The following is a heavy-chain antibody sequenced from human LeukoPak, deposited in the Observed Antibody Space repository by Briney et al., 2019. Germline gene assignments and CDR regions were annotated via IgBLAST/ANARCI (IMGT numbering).Heavy chain of an antibody. CDR2: TYYRSKWYN. D-gene: IGHD5-24*01. J-gene: IGHJ3*02. CDR3: ARVETLQDAFDI. CDR1: GYSVSSNSAA. Sequence: SHTLSLTCAISGYSVSSNSAAWNWIRQSPSRGLEWLGRTYYRSKWYNDYAVSVKSRITINPDTSKNQFSLQLNSVTPEDTAVYYCARVETLQDAFDIWGQGTMVTVSS. V-gene: IGHV6-1*01.